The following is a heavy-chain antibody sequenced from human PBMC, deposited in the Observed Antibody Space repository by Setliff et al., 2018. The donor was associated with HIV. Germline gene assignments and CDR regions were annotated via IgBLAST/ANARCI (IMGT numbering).Heavy chain of an antibody. CDR1: GFTFSGFW. CDR2: IDQDGSEK. J-gene: IGHJ4*02. Sequence: GGSLRLSCAASGFTFSGFWMSWVRQAPGKGLEWVANIDQDGSEKYYVDSVKGRFSISRDNANNSLYLHMDSLRVEDTAIYYCAVPSQDSNGWSPFDYWGQGTLVTVSS. CDR3: AVPSQDSNGWSPFDY. D-gene: IGHD6-19*01. V-gene: IGHV3-7*01.